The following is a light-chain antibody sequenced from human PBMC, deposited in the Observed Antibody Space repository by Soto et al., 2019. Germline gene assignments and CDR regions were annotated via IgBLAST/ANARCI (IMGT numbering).Light chain of an antibody. J-gene: IGLJ2*01. CDR2: DSD. V-gene: IGLV1-51*01. Sequence: QSVLTQPPSVSAAPGQKVPISGSGSSANIGSNYVSWYQHLPGTAPKLVIYDSDKRPSEIPDRFSGSKSGTSATLDITGLQTGDEADYYCGAWDGSLSVVLFGGGTKLTVL. CDR1: SANIGSNY. CDR3: GAWDGSLSVVL.